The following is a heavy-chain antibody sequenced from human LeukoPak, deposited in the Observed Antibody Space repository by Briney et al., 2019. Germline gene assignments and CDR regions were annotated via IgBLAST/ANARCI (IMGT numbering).Heavy chain of an antibody. CDR1: GFTFSSYA. Sequence: GGSLRLSCAAPGFTFSSYAMHWVRQAPGKGLEWVAVISYDGSNKYYADSVKGRFTIPRDNSKNTLYLQMNSLRAEDTAVYYCAREGGDCTNGVCYSFDYWGQGTLVTVSS. CDR2: ISYDGSNK. CDR3: AREGGDCTNGVCYSFDY. D-gene: IGHD2-8*01. J-gene: IGHJ4*02. V-gene: IGHV3-30-3*01.